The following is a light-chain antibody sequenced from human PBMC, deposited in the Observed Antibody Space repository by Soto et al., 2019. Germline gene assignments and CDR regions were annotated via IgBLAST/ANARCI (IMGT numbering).Light chain of an antibody. Sequence: EIVMTQSPATLSVSPGERATLSCRASQSISSNLAWYQQKPGQAPRLLIYGASTRATGIPARFSGSGSGTEFTLTISRLQSEDLAVYYCQQYKNWPPYTFGQGTKLEIK. CDR3: QQYKNWPPYT. V-gene: IGKV3-15*01. CDR1: QSISSN. CDR2: GAS. J-gene: IGKJ2*01.